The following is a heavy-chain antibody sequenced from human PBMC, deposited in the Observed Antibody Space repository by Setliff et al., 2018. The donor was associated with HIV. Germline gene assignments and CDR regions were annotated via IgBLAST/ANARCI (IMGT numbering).Heavy chain of an antibody. V-gene: IGHV4-31*03. CDR2: IYYSGST. CDR1: GGSISSGGYY. J-gene: IGHJ4*02. Sequence: PSETLSLTCTVSGGSISSGGYYWSWIRQHPGKGLEWIGYIYYSGSTFYNPSLKSRVSISVDTAKKQLSLKLRSVTAADTAVYYCAKEGGYCSGDTCFGFDYWGQGTLVTVSS. CDR3: AKEGGYCSGDTCFGFDY. D-gene: IGHD2-15*01.